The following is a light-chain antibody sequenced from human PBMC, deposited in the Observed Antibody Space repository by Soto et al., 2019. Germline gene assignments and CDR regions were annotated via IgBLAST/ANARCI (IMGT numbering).Light chain of an antibody. CDR3: QQYGGSPLFT. J-gene: IGKJ3*01. CDR2: GAS. Sequence: EIVLTQSPGTLSLSPGERATLSCRASQGVTTAYLAWYQHKPGQSPRLLIYGASYRAAGSPDRFSGSGSGTDFTLTISRLEPEDFAVYSCQQYGGSPLFTFGPGTRVDFK. V-gene: IGKV3-20*01. CDR1: QGVTTAY.